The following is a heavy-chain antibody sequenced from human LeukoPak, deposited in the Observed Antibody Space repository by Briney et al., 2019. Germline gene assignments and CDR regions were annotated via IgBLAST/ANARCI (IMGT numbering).Heavy chain of an antibody. J-gene: IGHJ6*03. V-gene: IGHV1-18*01. D-gene: IGHD3-10*01. CDR3: ARDYYGTMVRGVIITFYYYYYMDV. CDR1: GYTFTSYG. Sequence: GASVKVSCKASGYTFTSYGISWVRQAPGQGLEWMGWISAYNGNTNYAQKLQGRVTMTTDTSTSTAYMELRSLRSDDTAVYYCARDYYGTMVRGVIITFYYYYYMDVWGKGTTVTVSS. CDR2: ISAYNGNT.